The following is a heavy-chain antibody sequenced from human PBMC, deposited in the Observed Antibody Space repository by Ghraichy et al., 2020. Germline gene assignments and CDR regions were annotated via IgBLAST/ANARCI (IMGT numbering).Heavy chain of an antibody. CDR2: IYHSGTT. V-gene: IGHV4-61*01. CDR1: GGSVTNGTYY. Sequence: ESLNISCTVSGGSVTNGTYYWSWIRQPPGKGLEWIGYIYHSGTTNYNSSLTSRVTISVDTSKNQFSLRLTSVTAADTAVYYCARTNPGLTTALAYYYGMDIWGQGTTVTVSS. CDR3: ARTNPGLTTALAYYYGMDI. J-gene: IGHJ6*02. D-gene: IGHD4-11*01.